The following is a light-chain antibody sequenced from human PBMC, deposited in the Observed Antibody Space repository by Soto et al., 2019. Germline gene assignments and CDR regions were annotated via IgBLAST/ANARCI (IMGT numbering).Light chain of an antibody. CDR1: QTISSW. Sequence: DIQMTQSRSTLSGSVGRRVTISCRASQTISSWLAWYQQKTGKAPKIMIYKASTLKSGVPSRFSGSGSGTEFNLTISSLQTDDFATYYCQHYNSYSEAFGQGTKVDIK. CDR2: KAS. J-gene: IGKJ1*01. CDR3: QHYNSYSEA. V-gene: IGKV1-5*03.